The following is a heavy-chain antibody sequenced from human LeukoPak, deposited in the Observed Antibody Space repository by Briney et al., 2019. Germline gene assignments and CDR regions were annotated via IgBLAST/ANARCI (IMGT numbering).Heavy chain of an antibody. CDR1: GFTFSSYD. V-gene: IGHV3-48*03. Sequence: PGGSLRLSCEASGFTFSSYDMYWVRQAPGKGLEWVSYISSSGNLIHYADSVKGRFTFSRDNARNSLYLQMNSLRADDTAIYYCAREGGWNDFDYWGQGTLVTVSS. CDR3: AREGGWNDFDY. CDR2: ISSSGNLI. D-gene: IGHD1-1*01. J-gene: IGHJ4*02.